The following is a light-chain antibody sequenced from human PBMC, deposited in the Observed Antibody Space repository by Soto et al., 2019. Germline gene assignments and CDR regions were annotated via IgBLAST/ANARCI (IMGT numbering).Light chain of an antibody. CDR2: DAS. CDR3: QEYNSWRGEWT. J-gene: IGKJ1*01. Sequence: DIRMTQSPSTLSASVGDRVTITCRASQSINIWLAWYQQKAGKAPKLLIYDASTLESGVPSRFSGSGSRTEFTLTISSLQPDDFATYYCQEYNSWRGEWTFGQGTKVDI. V-gene: IGKV1-5*01. CDR1: QSINIW.